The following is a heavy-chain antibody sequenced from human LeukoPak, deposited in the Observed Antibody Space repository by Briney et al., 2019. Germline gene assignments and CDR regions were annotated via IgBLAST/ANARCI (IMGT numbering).Heavy chain of an antibody. V-gene: IGHV4-59*08. D-gene: IGHD6-19*01. J-gene: IGHJ5*02. CDR2: IYYSGST. Sequence: SETLSLTCTVSGGSISSYYWSWIRQPPGKGLEWIGYIYYSGSTNYNPSLKSRVTISVDTSKNQFSLKLTSVTAADTAVYYCARNVGWYTHDTWGQGTLVTVSS. CDR3: ARNVGWYTHDT. CDR1: GGSISSYY.